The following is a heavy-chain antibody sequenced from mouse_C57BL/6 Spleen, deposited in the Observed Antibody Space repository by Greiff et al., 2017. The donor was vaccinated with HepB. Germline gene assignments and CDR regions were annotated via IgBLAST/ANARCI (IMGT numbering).Heavy chain of an antibody. V-gene: IGHV5-4*01. CDR2: ISDGGSYT. J-gene: IGHJ2*01. CDR1: GFTFSSYA. Sequence: DVQLVESGGGLVKPGGSLKLSCAASGFTFSSYAMSWVRQTPEKRLEWVATISDGGSYTYYPDNVKGRFTISRDNAKNNLYLQMSHLKSEDTAMYYCARAPLGLGDYWGQGTTLTVSS. CDR3: ARAPLGLGDY. D-gene: IGHD4-1*01.